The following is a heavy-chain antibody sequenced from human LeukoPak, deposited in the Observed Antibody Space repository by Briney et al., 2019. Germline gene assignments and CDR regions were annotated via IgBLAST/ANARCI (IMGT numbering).Heavy chain of an antibody. D-gene: IGHD1-26*01. CDR3: ARAEVGASDY. CDR1: GFTFSSYA. J-gene: IGHJ4*02. V-gene: IGHV3-30-3*01. CDR2: ISYDGSNK. Sequence: PGRSLRLSCAASGFTFSSYAMHWVRQAPGKGLEWVAVISYDGSNKYYAGSVKGRFTISRDNSKNTLYLQMNSLRAEDTAVYYCARAEVGASDYWGQGTLVTVSS.